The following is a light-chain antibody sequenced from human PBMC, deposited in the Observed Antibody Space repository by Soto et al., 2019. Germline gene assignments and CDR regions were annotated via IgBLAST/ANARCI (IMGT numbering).Light chain of an antibody. CDR2: GAS. CDR3: QQYGSPPIT. Sequence: EIVLTQSPGTLSLSPGERATLSCRASQSVSNNYLAWYQQKPGQAPRLLIYGASNRATGIPDRFSGSVSGTDFTLTISRLEPEDFAVYYCQQYGSPPITFGQGTRLEIK. J-gene: IGKJ5*01. V-gene: IGKV3-20*01. CDR1: QSVSNNY.